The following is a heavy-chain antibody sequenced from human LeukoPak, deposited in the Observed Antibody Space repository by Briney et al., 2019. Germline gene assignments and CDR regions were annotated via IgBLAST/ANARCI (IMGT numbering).Heavy chain of an antibody. CDR1: GGSISSSSCY. CDR2: IYYSGST. V-gene: IGHV4-39*01. CDR3: ARLVGATGSNDY. Sequence: SETLSLTCTVSGGSISSSSCYWGWIRQPPGKGLEWIGSIYYSGSTYYNPSLKSRVTISVDTSKNQFSLKLSSVTAADTAVYYCARLVGATGSNDYWGQGTLVTVSS. J-gene: IGHJ4*02. D-gene: IGHD1-26*01.